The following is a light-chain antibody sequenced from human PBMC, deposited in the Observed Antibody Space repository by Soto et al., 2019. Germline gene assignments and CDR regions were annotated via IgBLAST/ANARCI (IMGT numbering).Light chain of an antibody. J-gene: IGLJ1*01. V-gene: IGLV2-14*01. Sequence: QSALTRPASVSGSPGQSITISCTGTSSDVGGYNYVSWYQQHPGKAPKFMIYEVSNRPSGVSNRFSGFKSGNTASLTISGLQAEDEADYYCSSYTSSSTLVVFGTGTKVTVL. CDR3: SSYTSSSTLVV. CDR2: EVS. CDR1: SSDVGGYNY.